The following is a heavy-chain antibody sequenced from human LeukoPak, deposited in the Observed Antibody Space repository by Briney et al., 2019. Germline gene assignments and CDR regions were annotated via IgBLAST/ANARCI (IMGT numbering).Heavy chain of an antibody. J-gene: IGHJ6*03. CDR2: IYTSGST. Sequence: SQTLSLTCTVSGGSISSGSYDWSWIRQPAGKGLEWIGRIYTSGSTNYNPSLKSRRTISVDTSKNQFSLKLSSVTAADTAVYYCARESDIVVVPAAYYYYYMDVWGKGTTVTVSS. CDR1: GGSISSGSYD. V-gene: IGHV4-61*02. D-gene: IGHD2-2*01. CDR3: ARESDIVVVPAAYYYYYMDV.